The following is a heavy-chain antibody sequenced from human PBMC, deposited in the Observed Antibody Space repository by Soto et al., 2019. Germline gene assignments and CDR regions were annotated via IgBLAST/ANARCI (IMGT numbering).Heavy chain of an antibody. Sequence: GGSLRLSCAASGFNFRTYNMNWVRQIPGKGLEWISYISTQSTTIFYADSVKGRITISRDNARNSLHLHMVSLRDEDTAVYFCTRAMAVGSTSLDYWGQGTLVTVSS. CDR3: TRAMAVGSTSLDY. CDR2: ISTQSTTI. J-gene: IGHJ4*02. V-gene: IGHV3-48*02. D-gene: IGHD2-2*01. CDR1: GFNFRTYN.